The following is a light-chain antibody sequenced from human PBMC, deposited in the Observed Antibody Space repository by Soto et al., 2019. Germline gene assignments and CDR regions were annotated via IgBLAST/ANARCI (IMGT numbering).Light chain of an antibody. CDR3: QQSNTCWT. CDR1: QSINRW. CDR2: DVS. V-gene: IGKV1-5*01. J-gene: IGKJ1*01. Sequence: VPMTQSPAALSGSVGDRDTITCRASQSINRWLAWYQQKPGKAPKLLIYDVSSLESGVPSRFSGSGSGTEFTLTISSLQPDDFPTYYCQQSNTCWTFGQGAKV.